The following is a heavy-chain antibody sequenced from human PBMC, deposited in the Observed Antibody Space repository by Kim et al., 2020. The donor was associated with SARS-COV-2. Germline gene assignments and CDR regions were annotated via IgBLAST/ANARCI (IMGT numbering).Heavy chain of an antibody. CDR1: GFTFSSYG. J-gene: IGHJ6*02. CDR2: ISYDGSNK. CDR3: AKDLGSGSRHFYYGMDV. V-gene: IGHV3-30*18. Sequence: GGSLRLSCAASGFTFSSYGMHWVRQAPGKGLEWVAVISYDGSNKYYADSVKGRFTISRDNSKNTLYLQMNSLRAEDTAVYYFAKDLGSGSRHFYYGMDVWGQGTTVTVSS. D-gene: IGHD3-10*01.